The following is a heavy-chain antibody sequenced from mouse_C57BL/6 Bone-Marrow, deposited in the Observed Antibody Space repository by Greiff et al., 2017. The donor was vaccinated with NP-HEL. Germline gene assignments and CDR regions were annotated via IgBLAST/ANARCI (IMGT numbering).Heavy chain of an antibody. V-gene: IGHV1-50*01. CDR2: IDPSDSYT. CDR1: GYTFTSYW. CDR3: AREGYYDYDPKYAMDY. J-gene: IGHJ4*01. D-gene: IGHD2-4*01. Sequence: VQLQQPGAELVKPGASVKLSCKASGYTFTSYWMQWVKQRPGQGLEWIGEIDPSDSYTNYNQKIKGKATLTVDTSSSTAYMQLHSLTSEDSAVYYCAREGYYDYDPKYAMDYWGQGTSVTVSS.